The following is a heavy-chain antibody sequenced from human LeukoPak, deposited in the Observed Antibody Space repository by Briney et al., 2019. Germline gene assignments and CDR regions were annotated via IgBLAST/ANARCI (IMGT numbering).Heavy chain of an antibody. Sequence: GASVKVSCKASGYTFTGYYMHWVRQAPGQGLEWMGWINPNSGGTNYAQKFQGRVTMTRDTSISTAHMELSRLRSDDTAVYFCARKKSSSDGIDYWGQGTLVTVSS. V-gene: IGHV1-2*02. D-gene: IGHD1-14*01. CDR1: GYTFTGYY. CDR3: ARKKSSSDGIDY. CDR2: INPNSGGT. J-gene: IGHJ4*02.